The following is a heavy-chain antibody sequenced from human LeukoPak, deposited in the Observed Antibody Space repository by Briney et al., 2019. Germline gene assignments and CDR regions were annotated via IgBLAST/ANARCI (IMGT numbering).Heavy chain of an antibody. J-gene: IGHJ4*02. CDR1: GFTFSSYA. D-gene: IGHD4-17*01. V-gene: IGHV3-23*01. Sequence: GGTLRLSCAASGFTFSSYAMSWVRQAPGKGLDWVSGISGSGGSTYYADSVKGRFTISRDNSKNTLYLQMNSLRAEDTAVYYCAKTYGDYVSHFDYWGQGTLVTVSS. CDR3: AKTYGDYVSHFDY. CDR2: ISGSGGST.